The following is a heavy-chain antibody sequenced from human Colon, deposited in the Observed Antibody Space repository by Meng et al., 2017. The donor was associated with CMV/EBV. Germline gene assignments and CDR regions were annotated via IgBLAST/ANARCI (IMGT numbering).Heavy chain of an antibody. Sequence: GESLKISCAASGFSFGSYEMNWVRQAPGKGLEWVSSISSSSSYIYYADSVKGRFTISRDNAKNSLYLQMNSLRAEATAVYYCARVPVGATTPPVDYWGQGTLVTVSS. V-gene: IGHV3-21*01. D-gene: IGHD1-26*01. CDR3: ARVPVGATTPPVDY. CDR1: GFSFGSYE. J-gene: IGHJ4*02. CDR2: ISSSSSYI.